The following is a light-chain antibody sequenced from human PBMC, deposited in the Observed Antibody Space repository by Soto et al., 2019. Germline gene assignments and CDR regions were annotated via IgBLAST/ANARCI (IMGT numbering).Light chain of an antibody. CDR1: NSDIGVYNY. CDR2: EVF. V-gene: IGLV2-14*01. J-gene: IGLJ2*01. CDR3: SSYTTGTTVP. Sequence: QSALTQPASVSGSLRQAITISCTGTNSDIGVYNYVSWYQQHPGKAPRLIIYEVFNRPSGISHRFSGSKSGNTASLTSSGLLTEDEADYYCSSYTTGTTVPFGGGTKLTVL.